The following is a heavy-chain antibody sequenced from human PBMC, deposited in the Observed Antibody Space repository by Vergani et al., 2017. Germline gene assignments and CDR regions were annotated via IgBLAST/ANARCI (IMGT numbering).Heavy chain of an antibody. CDR1: GYTFTGYY. CDR2: INPNSGGT. V-gene: IGHV1-2*02. J-gene: IGHJ5*02. CDR3: ARNDYGGNLDVVWFDP. Sequence: QVQLVQSGAEVKKPGPSVKVSCKASGYTFTGYYMHWVRQAPGQGLEWMGWINPNSGGTNYAQKFQGKVTMTRDTSISTAYMELSRLRSDDTAVYYCARNDYGGNLDVVWFDPWGQGTLVTVSS. D-gene: IGHD4-23*01.